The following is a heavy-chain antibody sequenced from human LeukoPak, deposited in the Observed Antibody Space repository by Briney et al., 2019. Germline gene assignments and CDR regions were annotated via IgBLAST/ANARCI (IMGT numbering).Heavy chain of an antibody. J-gene: IGHJ4*02. CDR1: GGSVTSTNW. CDR2: VHLDGRT. CDR3: AREGGFFRPLDY. V-gene: IGHV4-4*02. Sequence: PSETLSLTCGVSGGSVTSTNWWTWVRQPPGKGLEWIGGVHLDGRTNYNPSLKSRLTISVDLSENHISLKLTSVTAADTAVYYCAREGGFFRPLDYSGQGTLVTVSS. D-gene: IGHD3-3*01.